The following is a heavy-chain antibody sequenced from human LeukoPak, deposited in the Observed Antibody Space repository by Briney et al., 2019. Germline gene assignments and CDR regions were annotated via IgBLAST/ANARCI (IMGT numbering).Heavy chain of an antibody. Sequence: GGSLRLSCAASGFTFSNYEMNWVRQAPGKGLEWVGRIKSKTDGGTTDYAAPVKGRFTISRDDSKNTLYLQMDSLKTEDTAVYYCTTQYYDILTGYSSDYWGQGTLVTVSS. V-gene: IGHV3-15*01. CDR3: TTQYYDILTGYSSDY. J-gene: IGHJ4*02. D-gene: IGHD3-9*01. CDR1: GFTFSNYE. CDR2: IKSKTDGGTT.